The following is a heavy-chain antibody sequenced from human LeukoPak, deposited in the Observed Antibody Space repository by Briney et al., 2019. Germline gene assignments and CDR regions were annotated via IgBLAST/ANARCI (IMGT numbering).Heavy chain of an antibody. V-gene: IGHV4-34*01. Sequence: SETLSLTCAGYGGCFRGYYWSWIRQPPGKGLEWIGEINHSGSTNYNPSLKSLATIAVDTSEKHFSQMLRSVTAADTAVYDCARAPDHRAGMFYYGSGSYRDDAFDIWGQGTMVTVSS. J-gene: IGHJ3*02. D-gene: IGHD3-10*01. CDR3: ARAPDHRAGMFYYGSGSYRDDAFDI. CDR1: GGCFRGYY. CDR2: INHSGST.